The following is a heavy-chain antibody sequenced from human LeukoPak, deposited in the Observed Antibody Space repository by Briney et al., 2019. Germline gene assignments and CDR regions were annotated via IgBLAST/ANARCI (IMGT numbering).Heavy chain of an antibody. V-gene: IGHV3-30*02. J-gene: IGHJ4*02. Sequence: PGGSLRLSXAASGFTFSSYGMHWVRQAPGKGLEWVAFIRFDGSNKYYADSVKGRFTISRDNSNNTLYLQMNSLRPEDTAVYHCAKDKWRNGGFDYWGQGNLVTVSS. CDR3: AKDKWRNGGFDY. CDR1: GFTFSSYG. CDR2: IRFDGSNK. D-gene: IGHD4-23*01.